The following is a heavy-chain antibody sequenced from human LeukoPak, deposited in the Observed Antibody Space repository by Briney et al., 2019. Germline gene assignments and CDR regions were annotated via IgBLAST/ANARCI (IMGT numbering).Heavy chain of an antibody. J-gene: IGHJ4*02. CDR3: ARGCQGVVVITD. V-gene: IGHV4-34*01. CDR1: GGSFSGYY. Sequence: SETLSLTCAVYGGSFSGYYWSWIRQPPGKGLEWIGEINHSGSTNYNPSLKSRVTISVDTSKNQFSPKLSSVTAADTAVYYCARGCQGVVVITDWGQGALVTVSS. CDR2: INHSGST. D-gene: IGHD3-22*01.